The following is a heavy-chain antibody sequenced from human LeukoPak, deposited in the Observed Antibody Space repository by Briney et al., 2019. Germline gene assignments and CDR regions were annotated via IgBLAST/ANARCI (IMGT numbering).Heavy chain of an antibody. CDR1: GFTFSSYA. Sequence: GGSLRLSCAASGFTFSSYAMCWVRPAPGKGLEWGSGINWNGGSTGHADSVKGRFTLSRDNAKNSLYLQINSLRAEDTALYYCARDSSSLQPVDYWGQGTLVTVSS. CDR2: INWNGGST. J-gene: IGHJ4*02. CDR3: ARDSSSLQPVDY. D-gene: IGHD6-13*01. V-gene: IGHV3-20*04.